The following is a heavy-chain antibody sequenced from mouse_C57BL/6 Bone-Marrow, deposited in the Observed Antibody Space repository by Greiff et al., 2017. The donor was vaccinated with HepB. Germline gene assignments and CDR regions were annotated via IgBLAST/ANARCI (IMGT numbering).Heavy chain of an antibody. V-gene: IGHV1-19*01. CDR3: ARLTVRYAMDY. CDR2: INPYNGGT. Sequence: EVKLMESGPVLVKPGASVKMSCKASGYTFTDYYMNWVKQSHGKSLEWIGVINPYNGGTSYNQKFKGKATLTVDKSSSTAYMELNSLTSEDSAVYYCARLTVRYAMDYWGQGTSVTVSS. D-gene: IGHD4-1*01. CDR1: GYTFTDYY. J-gene: IGHJ4*01.